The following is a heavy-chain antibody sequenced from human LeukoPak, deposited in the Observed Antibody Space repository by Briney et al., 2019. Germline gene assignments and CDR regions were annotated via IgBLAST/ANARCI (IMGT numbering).Heavy chain of an antibody. V-gene: IGHV5-51*01. J-gene: IGHJ4*02. CDR2: IYPGDSDT. Sequence: GESMKISCKGSGYSFTSYWIGWVRQMPGKGLEWMGIIYPGDSDTRYSPSFQGQVTISADKSISTAYLQWSSLKASDTAMYYCARSLRELSLGYYFDYGGQGTLVTVSS. CDR3: ARSLRELSLGYYFDY. CDR1: GYSFTSYW. D-gene: IGHD3-16*02.